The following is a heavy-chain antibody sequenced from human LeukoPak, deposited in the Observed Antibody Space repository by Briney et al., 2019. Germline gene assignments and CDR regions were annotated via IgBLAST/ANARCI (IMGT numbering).Heavy chain of an antibody. CDR3: ARRVVVPAAPYYFDY. J-gene: IGHJ4*02. CDR1: GFTFSSYA. D-gene: IGHD2-2*01. Sequence: TGRSLRLSCAASGFTFSSYAMSWVRQTPGKGLEWVSAISGSGGSTYYADSVKGRFTISRDNSKNTLFLQMNSLRAEDTAVYYCARRVVVPAAPYYFDYWGQGTLVTVSS. CDR2: ISGSGGST. V-gene: IGHV3-23*01.